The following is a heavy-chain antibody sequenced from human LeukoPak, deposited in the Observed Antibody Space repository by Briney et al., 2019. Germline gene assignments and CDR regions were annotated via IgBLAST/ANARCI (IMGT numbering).Heavy chain of an antibody. CDR3: AKDRLITVPKLEDDVFDI. Sequence: GGSLRLSCVASGFSFSSHPMNWVRQAPGKGLEWVSSISSSSDYIDYADSVKGRFTISRDNAKNSLYLEMNSLRTEDTALYYCAKDRLITVPKLEDDVFDIWGQGTMVTVSS. V-gene: IGHV3-21*04. CDR1: GFSFSSHP. J-gene: IGHJ3*02. CDR2: ISSSSDYI. D-gene: IGHD3-3*01.